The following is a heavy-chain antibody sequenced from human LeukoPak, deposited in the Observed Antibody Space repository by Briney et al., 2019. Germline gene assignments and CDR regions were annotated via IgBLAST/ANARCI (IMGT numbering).Heavy chain of an antibody. Sequence: SETLSLTCTVSGDSIGGNYCSWIRQPAGKGLEWIGRIYPSGSNYNPSLKSRVTISVDKSKNQFSLKLISVTAADTAMYYCAKSSGSYHTWGQGTLVTVSS. CDR2: IYPSGS. CDR1: GDSIGGNY. J-gene: IGHJ4*02. CDR3: AKSSGSYHT. D-gene: IGHD1-26*01. V-gene: IGHV4-4*07.